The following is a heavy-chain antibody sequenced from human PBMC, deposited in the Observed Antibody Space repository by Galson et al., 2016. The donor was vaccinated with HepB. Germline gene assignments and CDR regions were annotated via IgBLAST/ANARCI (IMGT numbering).Heavy chain of an antibody. CDR2: IYYSGST. CDR3: ARQYRGGPSDY. Sequence: LRLSCAASGFTFSSYSMNWVRQAPGKGLEWIGSIYYSGSTYYNPSLKSRVTISVDTSKNQFSLRLTSVTAADTALYYCARQYRGGPSDYWGQGTLVIVSS. CDR1: GFTFSSYSMN. V-gene: IGHV4-39*07. D-gene: IGHD5-12*01. J-gene: IGHJ4*02.